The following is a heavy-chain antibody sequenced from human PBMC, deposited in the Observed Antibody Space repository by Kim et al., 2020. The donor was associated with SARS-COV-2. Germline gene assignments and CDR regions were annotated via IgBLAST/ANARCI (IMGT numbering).Heavy chain of an antibody. CDR1: GFTFSSYG. J-gene: IGHJ4*02. CDR3: AKDSGAAAGTFNSDY. CDR2: ISYDGSNK. V-gene: IGHV3-30*18. D-gene: IGHD6-13*01. Sequence: GGSLRLSCAASGFTFSSYGMHWVRQAPGKGLEWVAVISYDGSNKYYADSVKGRFTISRDNSKNTLYLQMNSLRAEDTAVYYCAKDSGAAAGTFNSDYWGQGTLVTVSS.